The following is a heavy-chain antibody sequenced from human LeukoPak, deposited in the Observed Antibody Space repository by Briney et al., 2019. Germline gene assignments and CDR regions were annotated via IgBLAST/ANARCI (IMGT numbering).Heavy chain of an antibody. CDR2: ISSSSYI. Sequence: GGSLRLSCAASRFTFSSYSMNWVRQAPGKGLEWVSSISSSSYIYYADSVKGRFTISRDNAKNSLYLQMNSLRAEDTAVYYCAREVGKGSRDMDVWGKGTTVTVSS. CDR1: RFTFSSYS. J-gene: IGHJ6*03. D-gene: IGHD4-23*01. CDR3: AREVGKGSRDMDV. V-gene: IGHV3-21*01.